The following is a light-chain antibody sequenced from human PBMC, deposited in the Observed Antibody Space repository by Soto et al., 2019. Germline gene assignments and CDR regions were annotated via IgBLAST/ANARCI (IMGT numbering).Light chain of an antibody. CDR3: QQYNNWRT. CDR2: GAS. V-gene: IGKV3-15*01. J-gene: IGKJ1*01. Sequence: EIVMTQSPATLSVSPGERATLSCRASQSVSSNLAWYQQKPGQAPRLLIYGASTRATGIPARFSDSGSGTEFTLTISSLQSEDFAVYYCQQYNNWRTFGQGTKVDI. CDR1: QSVSSN.